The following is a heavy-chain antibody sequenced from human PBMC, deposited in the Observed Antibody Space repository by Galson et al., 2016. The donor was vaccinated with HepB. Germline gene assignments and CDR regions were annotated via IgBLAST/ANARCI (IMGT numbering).Heavy chain of an antibody. CDR3: ARVMYDLRDYYHYYVMDV. V-gene: IGHV3-48*01. CDR2: ISSSSSAI. D-gene: IGHD3-3*01. J-gene: IGHJ6*02. Sequence: SLRLSCAASGSTFNSYSMNWVRQAPGKGLEWVSYISSSSSAICYADSVKGRFTISRDNSKSTLNLQMNSLRPEDSAVYYCARVMYDLRDYYHYYVMDVWGQGTTVTVSS. CDR1: GSTFNSYS.